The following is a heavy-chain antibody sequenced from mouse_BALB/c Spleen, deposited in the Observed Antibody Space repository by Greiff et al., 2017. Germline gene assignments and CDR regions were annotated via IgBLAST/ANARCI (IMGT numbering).Heavy chain of an antibody. CDR3: AKDYRYDGTFAY. J-gene: IGHJ3*01. V-gene: IGHV7-3*02. CDR1: GFTFTDYY. D-gene: IGHD2-14*01. Sequence: EVQLVESGGGLVQPGGSLRLSCATSGFTFTDYYMSWVRQPPGKALEWLGFIRNKANGYTTEYSASVKGRFTISRDNSQSILYLQMNTLRAEDSATYYCAKDYRYDGTFAYWGQGTLVTVSA. CDR2: IRNKANGYTT.